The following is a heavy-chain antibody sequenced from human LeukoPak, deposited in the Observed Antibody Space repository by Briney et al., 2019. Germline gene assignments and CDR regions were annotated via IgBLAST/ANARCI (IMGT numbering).Heavy chain of an antibody. V-gene: IGHV4-34*01. D-gene: IGHD2-15*01. Sequence: SETLSLTCAVYGGSFSGYYWSWIRQPPGKGLEWIGEINHSGDTNYNPSLKSRVTISVDTSKNQFSLMLSSVTAADTAVYYCARFGRNEDNVVVVVTTQPRRYFDYWGQGILVTVSS. J-gene: IGHJ4*02. CDR2: INHSGDT. CDR3: ARFGRNEDNVVVVVTTQPRRYFDY. CDR1: GGSFSGYY.